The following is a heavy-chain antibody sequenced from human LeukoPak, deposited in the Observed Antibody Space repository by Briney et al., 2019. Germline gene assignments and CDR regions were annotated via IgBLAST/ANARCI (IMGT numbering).Heavy chain of an antibody. D-gene: IGHD6-19*01. J-gene: IGHJ4*02. CDR2: ISLAGQT. V-gene: IGHV4/OR15-8*02. CDR3: ARQVYSSGWYGDY. CDR1: GGSISGTNW. Sequence: SETLSLTCGVSGGSISGTNWWSWVRQPPGQGLEWIGEISLAGQTNYNPSLNGRVTMSLDKSSNQLSLNLTSVTAADTAVYYCARQVYSSGWYGDYWGQGTLVTVSS.